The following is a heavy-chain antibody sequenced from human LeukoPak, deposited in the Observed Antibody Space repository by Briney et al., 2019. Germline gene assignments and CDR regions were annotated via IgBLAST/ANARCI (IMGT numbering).Heavy chain of an antibody. Sequence: SGTLSLTCTVSGYSISSGYYWGWIRQPPGKGLEWIGSIYHSGSTYYNPSLKSRVTISVDTSKNQFSLKLSSVTAADTAVYYCARALRSWPDAFDIWGQGTMVTVSS. CDR1: GYSISSGYY. D-gene: IGHD4/OR15-4a*01. J-gene: IGHJ3*02. CDR3: ARALRSWPDAFDI. CDR2: IYHSGST. V-gene: IGHV4-38-2*02.